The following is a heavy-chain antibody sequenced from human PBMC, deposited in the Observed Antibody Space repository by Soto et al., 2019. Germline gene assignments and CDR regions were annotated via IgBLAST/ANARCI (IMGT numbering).Heavy chain of an antibody. Sequence: QVEVVQSGAEVKKPGASVKVSCETSGYTFSSYGTNWVRQAPGHGLEWLGWINNYSGNTKYAQRFQGRITMSTDTSTSTAYMEVRSLTYDGTAVYYCARTYYYGSGTHYRFDPWGQGTLVTVSS. D-gene: IGHD3-10*01. CDR1: GYTFSSYG. J-gene: IGHJ5*02. CDR2: INNYSGNT. V-gene: IGHV1-18*01. CDR3: ARTYYYGSGTHYRFDP.